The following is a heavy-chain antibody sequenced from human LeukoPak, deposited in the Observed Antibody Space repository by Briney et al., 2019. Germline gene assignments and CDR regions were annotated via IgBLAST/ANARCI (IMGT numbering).Heavy chain of an antibody. D-gene: IGHD3-10*01. CDR1: GYTFTGYY. Sequence: ASVKVSCKASGYTFTGYYIHWVRQAPGQGLEWMGWINPNSGGTNYVQKFQGRVTMTRDTSISTAYMELSRLRSDDTAVYYCASENYGSGSYYNPPSLPDYYYYGMDVWGQGTTVTVSS. CDR2: INPNSGGT. CDR3: ASENYGSGSYYNPPSLPDYYYYGMDV. J-gene: IGHJ6*02. V-gene: IGHV1-2*02.